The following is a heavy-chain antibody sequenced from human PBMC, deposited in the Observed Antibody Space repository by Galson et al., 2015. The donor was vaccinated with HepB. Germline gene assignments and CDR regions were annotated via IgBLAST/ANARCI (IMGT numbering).Heavy chain of an antibody. D-gene: IGHD3-3*01. CDR3: ARDLGSLTIFGVALGAFDI. CDR1: GYTFTSYA. CDR2: INAGNGNT. Sequence: SVKVSCKASGYTFTSYAMHWVRQAPGQRLEWMGWINAGNGNTKYSQKFQGRVTITRDTSASTAYMELSSLRSEDTAVYYCARDLGSLTIFGVALGAFDIWGQGTMVTVSS. J-gene: IGHJ3*02. V-gene: IGHV1-3*01.